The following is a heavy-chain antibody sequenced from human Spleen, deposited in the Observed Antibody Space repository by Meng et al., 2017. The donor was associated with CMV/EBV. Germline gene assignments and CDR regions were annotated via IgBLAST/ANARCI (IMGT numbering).Heavy chain of an antibody. D-gene: IGHD3-16*01. CDR1: GFIFNDAW. CDR3: AHEQLTRGSYFDD. J-gene: IGHJ4*02. V-gene: IGHV3-15*01. CDR2: IKSNTDGAST. Sequence: GGSLRLSCTASGFIFNDAWMGWVRQAPGKGLEWVGRIKSNTDGASTDYAASVKGRFIISRDDLKNILYLQINSLKTEDTGVYYCAHEQLTRGSYFDDWGQGTQVTVSS.